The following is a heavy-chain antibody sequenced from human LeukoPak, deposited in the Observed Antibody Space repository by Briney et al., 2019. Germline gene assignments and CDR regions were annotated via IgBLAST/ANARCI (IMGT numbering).Heavy chain of an antibody. Sequence: GGSLRLSCAASGFTFSSYAMSWVRQAPGKGLEWVSAISGSGGSTYYADSVKGRFTISRDNSKNTLYLQMNSLRAEDTAVYYCAKDRLPYYYDSSGYYYYYGMDVWGQGTTVTVSS. D-gene: IGHD3-22*01. V-gene: IGHV3-23*01. CDR1: GFTFSSYA. CDR3: AKDRLPYYYDSSGYYYYYGMDV. J-gene: IGHJ6*02. CDR2: ISGSGGST.